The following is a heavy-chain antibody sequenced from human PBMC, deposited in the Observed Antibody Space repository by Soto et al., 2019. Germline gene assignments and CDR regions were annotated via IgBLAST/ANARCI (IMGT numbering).Heavy chain of an antibody. V-gene: IGHV4-59*01. D-gene: IGHD2-15*01. J-gene: IGHJ6*02. CDR3: ARDAVVTGGYYYGMDV. CDR1: GGSISSYY. CDR2: IYYSGST. Sequence: PSETLSLTCTVSGGSISSYYWSWIRQPPGKGLEWIGYIYYSGSTNYNPSLKSRVTISVDTSKNQFSLKLSSVTAADTAVYYCARDAVVTGGYYYGMDVWGQGTTVT.